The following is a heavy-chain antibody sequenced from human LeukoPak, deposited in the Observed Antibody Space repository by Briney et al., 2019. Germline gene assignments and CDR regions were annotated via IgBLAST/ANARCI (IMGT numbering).Heavy chain of an antibody. J-gene: IGHJ3*02. CDR3: AKGVHAFDI. D-gene: IGHD3-10*01. V-gene: IGHV3-30*18. CDR1: GFTFSSYW. Sequence: GGSLRLSCAASGFTFSSYWMNWARQAPGKGLEWVAVISYDGSNKYYADSVKGRFTISRDNSKNTLYLQMNSLRAEDTAVYYCAKGVHAFDIWGQGTMVTVSS. CDR2: ISYDGSNK.